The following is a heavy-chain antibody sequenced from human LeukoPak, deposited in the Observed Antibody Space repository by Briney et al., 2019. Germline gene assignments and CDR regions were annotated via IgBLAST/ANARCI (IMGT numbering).Heavy chain of an antibody. CDR2: INPTGDTT. Sequence: ASVTVSFKASGYTFTSYGISWVRQAPGQGLEWMGIINPTGDTTRYAQKFQGRVTMTWDMSTSTDYMELSSLTAEDTAVYFCARDNSARDTAWWFDPWGQGTLVTVSS. CDR3: ARDNSARDTAWWFDP. D-gene: IGHD3-10*01. CDR1: GYTFTSYG. V-gene: IGHV1-46*01. J-gene: IGHJ5*02.